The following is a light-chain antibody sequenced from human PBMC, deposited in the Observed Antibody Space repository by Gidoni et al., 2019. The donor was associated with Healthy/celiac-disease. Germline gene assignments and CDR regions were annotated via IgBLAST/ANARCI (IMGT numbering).Light chain of an antibody. CDR1: QSISSY. CDR2: AAS. CDR3: QQSYSTPPS. V-gene: IGKV1-39*01. J-gene: IGKJ2*03. Sequence: DIQMTPSASFLSASIGDRVTITCRASQSISSYLNWYQQKPGKAPKLLIYAASSLQSGVQSRFSGSGSGTDFTITISSLQPEDFATYYCQQSYSTPPSFGQGTKLEIK.